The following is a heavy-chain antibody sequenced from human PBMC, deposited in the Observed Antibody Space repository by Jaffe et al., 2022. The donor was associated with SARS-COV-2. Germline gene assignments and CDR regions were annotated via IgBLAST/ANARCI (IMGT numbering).Heavy chain of an antibody. CDR3: ARASRDGYDY. CDR1: GFTFSSYG. Sequence: EVHLVESGGGLVQPGGSLRLSCAASGFTFSSYGMNWVRQAPGKGLEWLSYISSRSDSTHYADSVKGRFIVSRDNAKNSLFLQMSGLRADDTALYFCARASRDGYDYWGQGTLVTVSS. D-gene: IGHD5-12*01. V-gene: IGHV3-48*01. J-gene: IGHJ4*02. CDR2: ISSRSDST.